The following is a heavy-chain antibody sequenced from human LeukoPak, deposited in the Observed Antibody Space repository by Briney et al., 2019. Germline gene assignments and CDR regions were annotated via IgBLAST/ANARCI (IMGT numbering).Heavy chain of an antibody. CDR1: GRSISSYY. CDR2: IYYSGST. D-gene: IGHD6-13*01. J-gene: IGHJ5*02. CDR3: ARRSYLDSSSSNWFDP. Sequence: SETLSLTCTVSGRSISSYYWSWIRQPPGKGLEWIGYIYYSGSTNYNPSLKSRVTISVDTSKNQFSLKLSSVTAADTAVYYCARRSYLDSSSSNWFDPWGQGTLVTVSS. V-gene: IGHV4-59*01.